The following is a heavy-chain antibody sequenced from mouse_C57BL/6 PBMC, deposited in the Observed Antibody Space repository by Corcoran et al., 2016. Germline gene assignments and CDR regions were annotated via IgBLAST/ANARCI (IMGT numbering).Heavy chain of an antibody. V-gene: IGHV1-80*01. Sequence: QVQLQQSGAELVKPGASVKISCKASGYAFSSYWMNWVKQRPGKGLEWIGQIYPGDGDTNYNGKFKGKATLTADKSSSTAYMQLSSLTSEDSAVYFCARRGYGSSYVGYFDYWGQGTTLTVSS. J-gene: IGHJ2*01. D-gene: IGHD1-1*01. CDR2: IYPGDGDT. CDR1: GYAFSSYW. CDR3: ARRGYGSSYVGYFDY.